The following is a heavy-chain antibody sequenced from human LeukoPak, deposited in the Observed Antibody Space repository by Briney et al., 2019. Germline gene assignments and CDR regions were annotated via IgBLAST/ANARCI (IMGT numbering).Heavy chain of an antibody. J-gene: IGHJ4*02. CDR2: ICWNRGSI. D-gene: IGHD6-19*01. CDR1: GFTFQVYA. CDR3: AKEAVAGAIDY. V-gene: IGHV3-9*01. Sequence: SLSLSCAASGFTFQVYAMHWVRHAPGKGLEWVSGICWNRGSIVYAVSVKGRFTISRDNAKHSLQLQMNRLRAENTALYYCAKEAVAGAIDYWGQGTLVTVS.